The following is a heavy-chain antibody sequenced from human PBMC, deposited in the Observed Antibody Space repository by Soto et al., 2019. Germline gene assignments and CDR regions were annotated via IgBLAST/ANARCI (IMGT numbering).Heavy chain of an antibody. V-gene: IGHV3-73*01. CDR3: TSLHLQLERTDDY. J-gene: IGHJ4*02. CDR1: GFTFSVSA. CDR2: IRGKANSYAT. Sequence: PGGSLRLSCAASGFTFSVSAMHWVRQASGKGLEWVGRIRGKANSYATAYAASVKGRFTISRDDSKNTAYLQMNSLKTEDTAVYYCTSLHLQLERTDDYWGQGTLVTVSS. D-gene: IGHD1-1*01.